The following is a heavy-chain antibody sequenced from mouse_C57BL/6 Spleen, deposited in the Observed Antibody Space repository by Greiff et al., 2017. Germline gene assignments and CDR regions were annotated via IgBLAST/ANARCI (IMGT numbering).Heavy chain of an antibody. CDR3: ARSLLLPEGYFDV. Sequence: VQLLQSGAELARPGASVKMSCKASGYTFTSYTMHWVKQRPGQGLEWIGYINHSSGYTKYNQKFKDKVTLTADKASSTAYRQLSSLTSEDSAVYYCARSLLLPEGYFDVWGTGTTVTVSS. CDR1: GYTFTSYT. D-gene: IGHD1-1*01. J-gene: IGHJ1*03. CDR2: INHSSGYT. V-gene: IGHV1-4*01.